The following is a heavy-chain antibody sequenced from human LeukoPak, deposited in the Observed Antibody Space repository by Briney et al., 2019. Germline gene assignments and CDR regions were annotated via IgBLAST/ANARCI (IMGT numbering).Heavy chain of an antibody. D-gene: IGHD3-3*01. Sequence: PGGSLRLSCAASGFTFSSYSMNWVRQAPGKGLEWVSYISSSSSTIYYADSVKGRFTISRDNAKNSLYLQMNSLRAEDTAVYYCARDYCDFWSGYCHYYYYYMDVWGKGTTATVSS. V-gene: IGHV3-48*01. CDR3: ARDYCDFWSGYCHYYYYYMDV. CDR1: GFTFSSYS. CDR2: ISSSSSTI. J-gene: IGHJ6*03.